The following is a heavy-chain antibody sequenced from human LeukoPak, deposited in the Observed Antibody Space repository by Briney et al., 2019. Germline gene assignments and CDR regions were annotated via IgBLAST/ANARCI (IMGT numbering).Heavy chain of an antibody. Sequence: GGSLRLSCAASGFTFANSVISWVRQAPGKGPEWVSAINGSGGRTNYADSLRGRFTISRDSSKSTLYLQMNSPGVEDTAIYYCEIREPIEYWGQGTLVTVSS. D-gene: IGHD1-14*01. V-gene: IGHV3-23*01. CDR3: EIREPIEY. CDR1: GFTFANSV. J-gene: IGHJ4*02. CDR2: INGSGGRT.